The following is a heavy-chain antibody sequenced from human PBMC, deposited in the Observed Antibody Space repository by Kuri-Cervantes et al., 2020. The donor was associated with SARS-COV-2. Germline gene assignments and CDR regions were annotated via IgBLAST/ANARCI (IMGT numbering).Heavy chain of an antibody. D-gene: IGHD4-23*01. CDR2: ISPYNGDT. V-gene: IGHV1-18*01. CDR3: ARAGGGNAPRLFDY. J-gene: IGHJ4*02. CDR1: GYAFNNYG. Sequence: ASVKVSCKASGYAFNNYGINWVRQAPGQGLEWMGWISPYNGDTKYEENFQGRVTMTTDTSTNTAYMDLTSLRLDDTAVYYCARAGGGNAPRLFDYWGQGTLVTVSS.